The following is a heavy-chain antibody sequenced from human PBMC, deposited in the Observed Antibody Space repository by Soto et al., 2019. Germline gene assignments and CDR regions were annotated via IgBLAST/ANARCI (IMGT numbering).Heavy chain of an antibody. V-gene: IGHV4-31*03. CDR2: IYYSGST. CDR3: ARAVRQQIPVYYYYMDV. CDR1: GGSICSGGYY. Sequence: SETLSLTCTVSGGSICSGGYYWSWIRQHPGKGLEWIGYIYYSGSTYYNPSLKSRVTISVDTSKNQFSLKLSSVTAADTAVYYCARAVRQQIPVYYYYMDVWGKGTTVTVSS. J-gene: IGHJ6*03. D-gene: IGHD3-10*01.